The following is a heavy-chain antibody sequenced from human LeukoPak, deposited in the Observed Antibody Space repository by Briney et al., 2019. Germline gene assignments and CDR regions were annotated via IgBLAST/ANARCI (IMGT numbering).Heavy chain of an antibody. D-gene: IGHD6-19*01. CDR3: ARVPPQDSSGWYTFDY. Sequence: PSQTLSLTRTVSGGSISSGGYYWSWIRQHPGKGLEWIGYIYYSGSTYYNPSLKSRVTISVDTSKNQFSLKLSSVTAADTAVYYCARVPPQDSSGWYTFDYWGQGTLVTVSS. J-gene: IGHJ4*02. CDR2: IYYSGST. CDR1: GGSISSGGYY. V-gene: IGHV4-31*03.